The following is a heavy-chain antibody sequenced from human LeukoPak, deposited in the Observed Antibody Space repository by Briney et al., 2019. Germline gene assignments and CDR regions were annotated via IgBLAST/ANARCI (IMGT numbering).Heavy chain of an antibody. J-gene: IGHJ4*02. CDR3: ARDRPYDSSGYYRSPFDY. CDR1: GYTFTGYY. CDR2: INPNSGGT. Sequence: ASVKVSCKASGYTFTGYYMHWVRQAPGQGLEWMGWINPNSGGTNYAQKLQGRVTMTTDTSTSTAYMELRSLRSDDTAVYYCARDRPYDSSGYYRSPFDYWGQGTLVTVSS. V-gene: IGHV1-2*02. D-gene: IGHD3-22*01.